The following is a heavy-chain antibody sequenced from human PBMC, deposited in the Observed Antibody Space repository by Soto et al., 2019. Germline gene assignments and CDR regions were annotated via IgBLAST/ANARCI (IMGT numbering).Heavy chain of an antibody. V-gene: IGHV3-11*01. CDR2: ISGTGDTT. CDR3: AIGGGQIYYSGMDV. Sequence: XGSLILSFQASGFFFSDSYMGWIRQAPGKGLETLCYISGTGDTTSYADSVKGRFTISRDNAKNSLFLHLNSLSAGDTAVYYCAIGGGQIYYSGMDVWGQGTTVTVSS. D-gene: IGHD3-3*01. J-gene: IGHJ6*02. CDR1: GFFFSDSY.